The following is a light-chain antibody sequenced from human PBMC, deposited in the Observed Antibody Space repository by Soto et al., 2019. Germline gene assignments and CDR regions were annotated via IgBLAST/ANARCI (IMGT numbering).Light chain of an antibody. J-gene: IGKJ2*01. V-gene: IGKV3-15*01. Sequence: EVVMTQSPATLSVFPGERVTLSCRASQSVSSSLAWYQQKPGQAPRLLIYSASTRATGIPARFRGSGSGTEFTLTISSLESEDFAVYYCQQYINGYTFGQGTKLEIK. CDR2: SAS. CDR3: QQYINGYT. CDR1: QSVSSS.